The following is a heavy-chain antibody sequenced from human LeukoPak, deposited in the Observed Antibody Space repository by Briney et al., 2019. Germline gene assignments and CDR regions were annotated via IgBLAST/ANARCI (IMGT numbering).Heavy chain of an antibody. J-gene: IGHJ6*03. D-gene: IGHD3-22*01. CDR3: AKIPLVITLYYYYYMDV. CDR2: ISSSSSYI. Sequence: GGSLRLSCAASGFTFSSYSMNWVRQAPGKGLEWVSSISSSSSYIYYADSVKGRFTISRDNSKNTLYPQMNSLRAEDTAVYYCAKIPLVITLYYYYYMDVWGKGTTVTVSS. V-gene: IGHV3-21*04. CDR1: GFTFSSYS.